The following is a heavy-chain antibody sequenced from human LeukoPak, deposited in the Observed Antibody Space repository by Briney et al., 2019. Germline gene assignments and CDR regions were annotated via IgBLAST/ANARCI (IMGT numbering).Heavy chain of an antibody. CDR3: ATETNGRHYDY. CDR1: GLTFSTSG. CDR2: IGPTGFDR. J-gene: IGHJ4*02. D-gene: IGHD1-14*01. Sequence: GGSLRLSCTTSGLTFSTSGFNWVRQAPGKGLKWVASIGPTGFDRYHEDSIKGRFTISRDNANNFLYLQMDSLRAEDTAVYYCATETNGRHYDYWGQGTLLTVSS. V-gene: IGHV3-21*06.